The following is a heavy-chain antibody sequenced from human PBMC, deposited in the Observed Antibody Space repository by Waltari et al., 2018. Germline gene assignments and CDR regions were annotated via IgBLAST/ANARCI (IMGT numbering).Heavy chain of an antibody. CDR2: ISPNRGVT. CDR3: AKDLQGSIDS. D-gene: IGHD4-4*01. J-gene: IGHJ4*02. CDR1: GYTFTAYS. Sequence: QVQLVQSGAEVKEPGASVMVSCKASGYTFTAYSIHWVRLAPGQGLEWMGRISPNRGVTTYAQKFQGRVTMTRDTSISTAYMELSRLRSDDTAFYYCAKDLQGSIDSWGQGTLLAVSS. V-gene: IGHV1-2*06.